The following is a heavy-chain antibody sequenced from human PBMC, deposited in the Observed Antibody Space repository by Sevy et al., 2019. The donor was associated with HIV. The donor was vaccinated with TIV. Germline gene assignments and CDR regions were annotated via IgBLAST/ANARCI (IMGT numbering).Heavy chain of an antibody. D-gene: IGHD3-22*01. V-gene: IGHV3-48*02. Sequence: GGSLRLSCAASGFTFNVYDMNWVRQAPGKGLEWVSHITSSNSARYYADSVKGRFTISRDNAKNSLYLQMNSLRDEDTAVYYCATNTNYYDNSGRTPPHFQHWGQRTLVTDSS. CDR2: ITSSNSAR. CDR3: ATNTNYYDNSGRTPPHFQH. J-gene: IGHJ1*01. CDR1: GFTFNVYD.